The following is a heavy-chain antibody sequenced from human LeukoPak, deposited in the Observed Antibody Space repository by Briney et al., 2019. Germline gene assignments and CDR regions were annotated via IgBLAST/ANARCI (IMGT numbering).Heavy chain of an antibody. CDR2: INHSGST. D-gene: IGHD3-16*02. Sequence: SETLSLTCAVYGGSFSGYYWGWIRQPPGKGLEWIGEINHSGSTNYNPSLKSRVTISVDTSKNQFSLKLSSVTAADTAVYYCARSPLDLYVWGSYRYKYYFDYWGQGTLVTVSS. J-gene: IGHJ4*02. CDR3: ARSPLDLYVWGSYRYKYYFDY. CDR1: GGSFSGYY. V-gene: IGHV4-34*01.